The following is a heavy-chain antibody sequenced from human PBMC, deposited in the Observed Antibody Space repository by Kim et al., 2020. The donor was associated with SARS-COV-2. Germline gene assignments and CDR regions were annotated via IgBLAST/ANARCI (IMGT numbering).Heavy chain of an antibody. D-gene: IGHD6-13*01. J-gene: IGHJ6*02. CDR1: GFTFSSYA. CDR3: AKKGYSSSWKTYYGMDV. Sequence: GGSLRLSCAASGFTFSSYAMHWVRQAPGKGLEWVAVVSYDGSNKYYADSVKGRFTISRDNSKNTLYLQMNSLRAEDTAVYYCAKKGYSSSWKTYYGMDVWGQGTPVTVSS. V-gene: IGHV3-30*04. CDR2: VSYDGSNK.